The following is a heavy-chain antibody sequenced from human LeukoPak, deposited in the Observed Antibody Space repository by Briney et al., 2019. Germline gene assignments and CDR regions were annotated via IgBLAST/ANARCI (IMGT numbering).Heavy chain of an antibody. CDR2: ISSGSSYI. CDR1: GFTISSYS. J-gene: IGHJ4*02. CDR3: ARAPLGYCSGGSCYDLDY. D-gene: IGHD2-15*01. V-gene: IGHV3-21*01. Sequence: GGSLRLSCAASGFTISSYSMNWVRQAPGKGLEWVSSISSGSSYIYYADSVKGRFTISRDNAKNSLYLQMNSLRAEDTAVYYCARAPLGYCSGGSCYDLDYWGQGTLVTVSS.